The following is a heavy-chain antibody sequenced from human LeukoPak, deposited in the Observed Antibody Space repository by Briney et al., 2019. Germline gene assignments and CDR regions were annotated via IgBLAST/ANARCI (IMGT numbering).Heavy chain of an antibody. CDR2: IYSGGST. D-gene: IGHD2-15*01. CDR3: ARDASRDNAFDI. V-gene: IGHV3-53*01. Sequence: GGSLGLXCAASGFTVSSNYMSWVRQAPGKGLEWVSVIYSGGSTYYADSVKGRFTISRDNSKNTLYLQMNSLRAEDTAVYYCARDASRDNAFDIWGQGAMVTVSS. CDR1: GFTVSSNY. J-gene: IGHJ3*02.